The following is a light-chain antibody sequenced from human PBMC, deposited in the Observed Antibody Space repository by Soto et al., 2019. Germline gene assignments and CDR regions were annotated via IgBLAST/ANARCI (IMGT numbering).Light chain of an antibody. J-gene: IGKJ1*01. CDR1: QGIRND. V-gene: IGKV1-17*02. CDR2: AAS. Sequence: DIQMTQSPSSLSASVGDRVTITCRASQGIRNDLGWYQQKPGKAPKRLIYAASSLQSGVPSRISGSGSGTEFNLTIRNMQHEDFTTYYCLQYNSYPWTFGQGTKVEIK. CDR3: LQYNSYPWT.